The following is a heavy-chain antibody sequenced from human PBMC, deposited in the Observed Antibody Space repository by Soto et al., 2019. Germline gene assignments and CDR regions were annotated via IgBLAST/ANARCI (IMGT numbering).Heavy chain of an antibody. J-gene: IGHJ4*02. V-gene: IGHV3-23*03. CDR3: AKDQGSSWYEIDY. D-gene: IGHD6-13*01. CDR1: GFTFSSYA. CDR2: IYGGGTT. Sequence: PGGSLRLSCAASGFTFSSYAMSWVRQAPGKGLEWVSVIYGGGTTYYADSVKGRFTISRDTSKNTLYLQMNSLRAEDTAVYYCAKDQGSSWYEIDYWGQGTLVTVSS.